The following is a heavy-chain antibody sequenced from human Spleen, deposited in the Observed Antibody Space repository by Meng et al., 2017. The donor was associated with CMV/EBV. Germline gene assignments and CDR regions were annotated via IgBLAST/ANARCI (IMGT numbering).Heavy chain of an antibody. CDR2: IFYTGST. J-gene: IGHJ3*02. V-gene: IGHV4-59*01. D-gene: IGHD3-16*01. CDR1: GGSISIYH. CDR3: ARVWRGGGYDAFDI. Sequence: SETLSLTCTVSGGSISIYHWSWIRQPPGKGLEWIGYIFYTGSTNYNPFLKSRVTMSVDTSKNQFSLKVTSVTAADTAVYYCARVWRGGGYDAFDIWGQGTMVTVSS.